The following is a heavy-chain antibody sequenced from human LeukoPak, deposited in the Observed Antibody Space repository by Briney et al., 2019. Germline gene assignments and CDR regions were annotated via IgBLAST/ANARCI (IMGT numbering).Heavy chain of an antibody. V-gene: IGHV3-21*01. CDR1: GFTFDDYG. D-gene: IGHD6-19*01. CDR3: ARDPYSGGYGAYYYYYMDV. Sequence: GGSLRLSCAASGFTFDDYGMSWVRRTPGKGLEWVSSITTSSSYVFYADSVRGRFTISRDNAENSLYLQMNSLRDEDTAVYYCARDPYSGGYGAYYYYYMDVWGKGTTVTVSS. J-gene: IGHJ6*03. CDR2: ITTSSSYV.